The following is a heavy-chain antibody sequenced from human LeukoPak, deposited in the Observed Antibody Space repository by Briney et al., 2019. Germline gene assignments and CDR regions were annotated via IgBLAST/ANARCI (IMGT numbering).Heavy chain of an antibody. CDR3: ARTPSSWYTPNWFDP. D-gene: IGHD6-13*01. CDR2: IYNSGST. CDR1: GGSISSHH. J-gene: IGHJ5*02. Sequence: ASETLSLTCTVSGGSISSHHWSWIRQPPGKGLEWIGYIYNSGSTNYNPSLKSRVTISLDTSKNQFAMKLSSVTAADTAVYYCARTPSSWYTPNWFDPWGQGTLVTVSS. V-gene: IGHV4-59*11.